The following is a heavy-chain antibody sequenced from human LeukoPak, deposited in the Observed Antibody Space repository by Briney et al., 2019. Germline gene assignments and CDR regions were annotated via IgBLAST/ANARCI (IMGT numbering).Heavy chain of an antibody. J-gene: IGHJ3*01. CDR3: ARGANYGDYGLDAFDV. V-gene: IGHV4-4*07. D-gene: IGHD4-17*01. Sequence: SETLSLTCTVSGGSISSYYWSWIRQPAGKGLEWIGRIYTRGSTNYNPSLKSRVTMSVDTSKNQFSLKLSSVTAADTAVYYCARGANYGDYGLDAFDVWGQGTMVTVSS. CDR1: GGSISSYY. CDR2: IYTRGST.